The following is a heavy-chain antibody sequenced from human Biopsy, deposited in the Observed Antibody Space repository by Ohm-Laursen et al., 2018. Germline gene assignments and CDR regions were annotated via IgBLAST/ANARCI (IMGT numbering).Heavy chain of an antibody. Sequence: SLRLSCAALDSPSVTIMRWIRQAPGKGLDWVSYISDGGTTIYYADSVKGRFTISRDNAKKSLYLQMNSLRAEDTAVYYCAKGRVGNSGSLDIWGHGTMVTVSS. V-gene: IGHV3-11*01. D-gene: IGHD1-1*01. CDR2: ISDGGTTI. J-gene: IGHJ3*02. CDR3: AKGRVGNSGSLDI. CDR1: DSPSVTI.